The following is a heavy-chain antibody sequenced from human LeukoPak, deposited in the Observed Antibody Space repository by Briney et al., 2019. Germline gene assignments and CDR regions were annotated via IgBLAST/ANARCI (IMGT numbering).Heavy chain of an antibody. CDR2: ISSSGSTI. V-gene: IGHV3-11*04. CDR1: GFTFSDYY. Sequence: GGSLRLSCAASGFTFSDYYMSWIRQAPGKGLEWVSYISSSGSTIYYADSVKGRFTISRDNAKNSLYLQMNSLRAEDTAVYYCAREEIAAAGRFDAFDIWGQGTMVTVSS. D-gene: IGHD6-13*01. J-gene: IGHJ3*02. CDR3: AREEIAAAGRFDAFDI.